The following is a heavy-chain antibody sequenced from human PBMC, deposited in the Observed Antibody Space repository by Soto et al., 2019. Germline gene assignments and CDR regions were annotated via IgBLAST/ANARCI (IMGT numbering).Heavy chain of an antibody. D-gene: IGHD5-18*01. CDR1: GGTFSSYA. CDR2: IIPIFGTA. Sequence: SVKVSCKASGGTFSSYAISWVRQAPGQGLEWMGGIIPIFGTANYAQKFQGRVTITADKSTSTAYMELSSLRSEDTAVYYCARGRRGYSYGRTDAFDIWGRGTMVTVSS. CDR3: ARGRRGYSYGRTDAFDI. V-gene: IGHV1-69*06. J-gene: IGHJ3*02.